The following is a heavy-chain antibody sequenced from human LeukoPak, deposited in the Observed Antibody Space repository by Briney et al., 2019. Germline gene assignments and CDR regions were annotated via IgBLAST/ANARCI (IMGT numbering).Heavy chain of an antibody. V-gene: IGHV3-7*04. CDR1: GFTFSTYW. J-gene: IGHJ5*01. CDR2: IDQDGSEK. D-gene: IGHD2-21*01. CDR3: ARGRTHVVLSCASYNRFDS. Sequence: GGSLRLSCAASGFTFSTYWMSWVRQAPGKGLEWVANIDQDGSEKYYEDSVKGRFTISRDNAKNSLYLQMNSLGAEDTAVYYCARGRTHVVLSCASYNRFDSWGQGPLVTVSS.